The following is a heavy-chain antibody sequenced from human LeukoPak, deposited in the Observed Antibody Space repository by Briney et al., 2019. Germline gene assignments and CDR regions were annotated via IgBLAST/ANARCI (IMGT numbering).Heavy chain of an antibody. Sequence: TFSNYWMSWVRQPPGKGLEWIGSIYYSGSTYYNPSLKSRVTISVDTSKNQFSLKLSSVTAADTAVYYCARLGSSYSSSWSFDYWGQGTLVTVSS. D-gene: IGHD6-13*01. V-gene: IGHV4-39*01. J-gene: IGHJ4*02. CDR2: IYYSGST. CDR1: TFSNYW. CDR3: ARLGSSYSSSWSFDY.